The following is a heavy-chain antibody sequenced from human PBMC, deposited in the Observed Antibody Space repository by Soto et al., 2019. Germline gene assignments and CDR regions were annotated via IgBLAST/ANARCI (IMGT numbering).Heavy chain of an antibody. CDR3: GDPGGGEDY. V-gene: IGHV4-4*02. D-gene: IGHD3-16*01. J-gene: IGHJ4*02. Sequence: PSETLSLTCAVSGDSISTNHWWSWVRQPPGKGLEWIGEVYHSGSTNYSPSLKSRVTISVDMSKNQFSLTLTSVTAADPAVYYCGDPGGGEDYWGQGTLVTVSS. CDR1: GDSISTNHW. CDR2: VYHSGST.